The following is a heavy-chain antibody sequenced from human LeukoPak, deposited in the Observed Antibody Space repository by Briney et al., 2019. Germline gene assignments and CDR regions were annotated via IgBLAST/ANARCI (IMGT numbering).Heavy chain of an antibody. CDR1: GFTFSSYA. J-gene: IGHJ4*02. D-gene: IGHD3-9*01. CDR3: AKNVLRYFDWLGPFDY. V-gene: IGHV3-23*01. Sequence: GGSLRLSCAASGFTFSSYAMSWVRQAPGKGLEWVSAISGSGGSTYYADSVKGRFTISRDNSKNTLYLQMSSLRAEDTAVYYCAKNVLRYFDWLGPFDYWGQGTLVTVSS. CDR2: ISGSGGST.